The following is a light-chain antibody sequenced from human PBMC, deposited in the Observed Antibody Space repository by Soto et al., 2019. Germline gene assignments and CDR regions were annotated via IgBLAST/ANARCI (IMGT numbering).Light chain of an antibody. J-gene: IGLJ1*01. Sequence: QSVLTQPASVSGSPGQSITISCTGTSSDDGGYNYVSWYQQHPGKAPNLMIYDVSNRPSGVSNRFSGSKSGNTASLTISGLQAEDEADYYCSSYTSSSTYVFGTGTKDTDL. CDR1: SSDDGGYNY. CDR2: DVS. CDR3: SSYTSSSTYV. V-gene: IGLV2-14*01.